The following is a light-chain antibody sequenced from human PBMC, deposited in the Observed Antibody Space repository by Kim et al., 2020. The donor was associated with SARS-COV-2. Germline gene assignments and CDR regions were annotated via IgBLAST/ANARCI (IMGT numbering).Light chain of an antibody. CDR3: QAWDSSPVV. J-gene: IGLJ2*01. CDR1: KLGDKY. Sequence: SVSPGQTASITCAGDKLGDKYAFWYQQKPGQSPVLVIYQDSKRPSGIPERFSGSNSGNTATLTISGTQAMDEADYYCQAWDSSPVVFGGGTKLTVL. V-gene: IGLV3-1*01. CDR2: QDS.